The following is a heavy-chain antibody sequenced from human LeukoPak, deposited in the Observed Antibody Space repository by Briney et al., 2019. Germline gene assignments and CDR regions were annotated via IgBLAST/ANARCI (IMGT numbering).Heavy chain of an antibody. V-gene: IGHV1-46*01. CDR3: ARVPSSYYYGMDV. Sequence: ASVKVSCKASGYTFTSYYMHWVRQAPGQGLEWMGIINPSDGSTNYAQKFQGRVTMTRDTSTSTVYMELSSLKSEDTAVYYCARVPSSYYYGMDVWGQGTRSPSP. D-gene: IGHD2-2*01. J-gene: IGHJ6*02. CDR2: INPSDGST. CDR1: GYTFTSYY.